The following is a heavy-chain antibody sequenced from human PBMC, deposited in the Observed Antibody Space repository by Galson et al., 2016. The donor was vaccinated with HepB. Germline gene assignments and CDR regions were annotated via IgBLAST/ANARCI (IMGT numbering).Heavy chain of an antibody. CDR2: IYPGDSEI. CDR3: ARQYNFWSGYSESYYGMDG. Sequence: QSGAEVKKAGESLKISCKASGYSFPYYWIGWVRQKPGKGLEWMGIIYPGDSEIRYSPSFQGQVTMSVDKSISTAFLQWSSLKASDTAMYYCARQYNFWSGYSESYYGMDGWVQGTTLTVSS. V-gene: IGHV5-51*01. J-gene: IGHJ6*02. D-gene: IGHD3-3*01. CDR1: GYSFPYYW.